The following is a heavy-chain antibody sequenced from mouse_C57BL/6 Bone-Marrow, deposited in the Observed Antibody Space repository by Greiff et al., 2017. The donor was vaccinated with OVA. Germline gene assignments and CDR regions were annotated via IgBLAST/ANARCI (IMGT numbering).Heavy chain of an antibody. CDR2: IYPRSGNT. V-gene: IGHV1-81*01. J-gene: IGHJ3*01. CDR1: GYTFTSYG. Sequence: QVQLQQSGAELARPGASVKLSCKASGYTFTSYGISWVKQRTGQGLEWIGEIYPRSGNTYYNEKFKGKATLTADKSSSTAYMELSSLTSEDSAVYFCAREGGLRDAYWDRGTLVTVSA. CDR3: AREGGLRDAY. D-gene: IGHD2-4*01.